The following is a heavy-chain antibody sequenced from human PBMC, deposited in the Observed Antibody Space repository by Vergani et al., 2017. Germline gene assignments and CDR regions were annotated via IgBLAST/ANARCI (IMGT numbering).Heavy chain of an antibody. D-gene: IGHD6-19*01. J-gene: IGHJ4*02. Sequence: QVQLVESGGGVVQPGGSLRLSCAASGFTFSSYGMHWVRQAPGKGLEWVAFIRYDGSNKYYADSVKGRFTISRDNSKNTLYLQMNSLRAEDTAVYYCAKPLYSSGCYGNYWGQGTLVTVSS. V-gene: IGHV3-30*02. CDR3: AKPLYSSGCYGNY. CDR2: IRYDGSNK. CDR1: GFTFSSYG.